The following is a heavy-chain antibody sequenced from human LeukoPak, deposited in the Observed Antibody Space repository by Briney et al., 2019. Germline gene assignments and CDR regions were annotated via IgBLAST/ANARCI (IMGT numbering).Heavy chain of an antibody. CDR3: ARGAVDYGDKAGAFDI. CDR1: GYIFSDYY. V-gene: IGHV1-2*02. Sequence: ASVKVSCKASGYIFSDYYMHWVRQAPGQGLEWMGWIKPDSGGTNYAQKFQGRVTMTRDTSISTAYMELSRLRSDDTAVYYCARGAVDYGDKAGAFDIWGQGTMVTVSS. D-gene: IGHD4-17*01. J-gene: IGHJ3*02. CDR2: IKPDSGGT.